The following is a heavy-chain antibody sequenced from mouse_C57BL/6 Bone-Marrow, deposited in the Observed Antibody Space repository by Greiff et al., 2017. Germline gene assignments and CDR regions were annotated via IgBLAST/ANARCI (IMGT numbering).Heavy chain of an antibody. Sequence: VQLKQSGPELVKPGASVKISCKASGYTFTNYNMNWVKQSHGKSLEWIGVINPTYGTTSYNQKFKGKATLTVDQSSSTAYMQLNSLTSEDSAVYYCASGSSYYSLDYWGQGTSVTVSS. CDR3: ASGSSYYSLDY. CDR2: INPTYGTT. V-gene: IGHV1-39*01. D-gene: IGHD1-1*01. CDR1: GYTFTNYN. J-gene: IGHJ4*01.